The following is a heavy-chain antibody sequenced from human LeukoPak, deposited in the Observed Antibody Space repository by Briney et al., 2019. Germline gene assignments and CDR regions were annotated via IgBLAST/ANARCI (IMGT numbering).Heavy chain of an antibody. Sequence: GGSLRLSCAASGFTLSNYAMYWVRQAPGKGLVWVSRFTSDGSSTIYADSVKGRFTVSRDIAKDTLYLQMNSLRAEDTAVYYCARAQMGAPTDCWGRGTLVTVSS. V-gene: IGHV3-74*01. J-gene: IGHJ4*02. D-gene: IGHD1-26*01. CDR2: FTSDGSST. CDR1: GFTLSNYA. CDR3: ARAQMGAPTDC.